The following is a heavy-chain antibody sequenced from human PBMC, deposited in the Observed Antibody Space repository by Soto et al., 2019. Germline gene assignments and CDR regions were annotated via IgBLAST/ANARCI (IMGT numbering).Heavy chain of an antibody. CDR3: ATIAVPPAFDI. CDR2: IDTTGATR. CDR1: GFALSAYS. Sequence: EVQLVESGGGLIQPGGSLRVSCTASGFALSAYSMNWVRQAPGKGLEWLSYIDTTGATRYYAGSVKGRFTISRDNARNSLYLQMNSLRDDDTVVYYCATIAVPPAFDIWGQGTMVTVSS. D-gene: IGHD6-19*01. J-gene: IGHJ3*02. V-gene: IGHV3-48*02.